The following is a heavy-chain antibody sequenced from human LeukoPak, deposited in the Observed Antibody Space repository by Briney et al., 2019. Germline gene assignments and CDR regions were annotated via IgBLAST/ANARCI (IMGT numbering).Heavy chain of an antibody. J-gene: IGHJ4*02. CDR1: GGTFSSYA. Sequence: ASVKVSCKASGGTFSSYAISWVRQAPGQGLEWMGRIIPILGIANYAQKFQGRVTITADKSTSTAYMELSSLRSEDTAVYYCARGHCSGGSCYPGDYWGQGTLVTVSP. D-gene: IGHD2-15*01. CDR3: ARGHCSGGSCYPGDY. CDR2: IIPILGIA. V-gene: IGHV1-69*04.